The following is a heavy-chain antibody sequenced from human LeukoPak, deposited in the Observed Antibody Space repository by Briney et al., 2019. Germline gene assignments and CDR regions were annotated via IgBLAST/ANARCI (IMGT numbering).Heavy chain of an antibody. CDR3: ARSGSRGDASDI. CDR1: GFTFDDYA. J-gene: IGHJ3*02. D-gene: IGHD5-12*01. Sequence: PGGSLRLSCAASGFTFDDYAMHWVRQPPGKGLEWVANIKQDASERYYVDSVKGRFTISRDNAKNSLYLQMNSLRAEDTAVYYCARSGSRGDASDIWGQGTKVTVSS. CDR2: IKQDASER. V-gene: IGHV3-7*03.